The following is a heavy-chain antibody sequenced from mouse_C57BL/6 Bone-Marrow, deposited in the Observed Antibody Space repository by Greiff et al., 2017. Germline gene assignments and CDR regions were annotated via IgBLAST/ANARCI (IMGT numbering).Heavy chain of an antibody. CDR2: ISYDGSN. Sequence: VQLKESGPGLVKPSQSLSLTCSVTGYSITSGYYWNWIRQFPGNKLEWMGYISYDGSNNYNPSPKNRISTTRYPSKNQFFLKLNSVTTEDTATYYCARDHPDYYGSPYWYCEVWGTAATVTVSS. V-gene: IGHV3-6*01. CDR3: ARDHPDYYGSPYWYCEV. CDR1: GYSITSGYY. D-gene: IGHD1-1*01. J-gene: IGHJ1*03.